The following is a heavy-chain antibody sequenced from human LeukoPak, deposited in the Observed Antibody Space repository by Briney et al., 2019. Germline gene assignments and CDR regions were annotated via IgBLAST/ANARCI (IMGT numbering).Heavy chain of an antibody. D-gene: IGHD1-1*01. Sequence: GASVKVSCKASGYTFTGYYMHWVRQAPGQGLEWMGWINPNSGGTNYAQKSQGRVTMTRDTSISTAYMELSRLRSDDTAVYYCARARTTGTTDDAFDIWGQGTMVTVSS. CDR3: ARARTTGTTDDAFDI. CDR1: GYTFTGYY. CDR2: INPNSGGT. V-gene: IGHV1-2*02. J-gene: IGHJ3*02.